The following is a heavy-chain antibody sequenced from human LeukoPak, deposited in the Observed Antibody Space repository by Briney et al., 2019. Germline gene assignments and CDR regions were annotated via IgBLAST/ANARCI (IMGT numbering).Heavy chain of an antibody. CDR1: GFTFSSFSSYV. Sequence: GGSLRLSCAASGFTFSSFSSYVMSWVRQAPGKGLEWVALISYDGSNKYYGDSVKGRFTISRDNSKNTLYLQMNSLRTEDTAVYYCAKPGGAYCDDDCYSYYFDSWGQGTLVTVPS. D-gene: IGHD2-21*02. V-gene: IGHV3-30*18. J-gene: IGHJ4*02. CDR2: ISYDGSNK. CDR3: AKPGGAYCDDDCYSYYFDS.